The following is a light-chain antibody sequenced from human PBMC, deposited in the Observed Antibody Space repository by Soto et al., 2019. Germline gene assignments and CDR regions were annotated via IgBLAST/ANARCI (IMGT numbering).Light chain of an antibody. Sequence: QSSLTQPRSVSGSPGQSVTISCTGTSSDVGGYNYVSWYQQHPGKAPKLMIYDVSKRPSGVPDRFSGSKSGNTASLTISGLQSEDEAEYYCAVWDDSLNGWVFGGGTKVTVL. CDR1: SSDVGGYNY. J-gene: IGLJ3*02. CDR3: AVWDDSLNGWV. CDR2: DVS. V-gene: IGLV2-11*01.